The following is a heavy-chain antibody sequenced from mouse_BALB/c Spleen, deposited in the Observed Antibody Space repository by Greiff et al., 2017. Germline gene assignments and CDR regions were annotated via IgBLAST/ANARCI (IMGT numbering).Heavy chain of an antibody. V-gene: IGHV1-5*01. D-gene: IGHD3-1*01. Sequence: VQLQQSGTVLARPGASVKMSCKASGYTFTSYWMHWVKQRPGQGLEWIGAIYPGNSDTSYNQKFKGKAKLTAVTSTSTAYMELSSLTNEDSAVYYCTRQLGLRDPFAYWGQGTLVTVSA. CDR1: GYTFTSYW. CDR3: TRQLGLRDPFAY. CDR2: IYPGNSDT. J-gene: IGHJ3*01.